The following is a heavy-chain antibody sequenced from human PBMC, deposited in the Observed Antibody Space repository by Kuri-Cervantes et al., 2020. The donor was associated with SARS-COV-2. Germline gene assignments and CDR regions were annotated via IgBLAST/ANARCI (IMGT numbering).Heavy chain of an antibody. V-gene: IGHV1-69*13. CDR1: GGTFGSYA. D-gene: IGHD3-22*01. CDR3: ARCTNYDSSGYYPSYWYFDL. J-gene: IGHJ2*01. CDR2: IIPILGTA. Sequence: SVKVSCKASGGTFGSYAISWVRQAPGQGLEWMGGIIPILGTANYAQKFQGRVTITADESTSTAYMELSSLRSEDTAVYYCARCTNYDSSGYYPSYWYFDLWGRGTLVTVSS.